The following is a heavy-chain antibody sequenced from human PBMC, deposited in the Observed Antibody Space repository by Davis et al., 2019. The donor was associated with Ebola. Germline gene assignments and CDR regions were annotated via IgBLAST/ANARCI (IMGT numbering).Heavy chain of an antibody. CDR1: GFTFSGSA. J-gene: IGHJ4*02. Sequence: GGSLRLSCAASGFTFSGSAMHWVRQASGKGLEWVGRIRSKANSYATAYAASVKGRFTISRDDSKNTAYLQMNSLKTEDTAVYYCTTNLKAVRDYWGQGTLVTVSS. CDR2: IRSKANSYAT. D-gene: IGHD4-11*01. CDR3: TTNLKAVRDY. V-gene: IGHV3-73*01.